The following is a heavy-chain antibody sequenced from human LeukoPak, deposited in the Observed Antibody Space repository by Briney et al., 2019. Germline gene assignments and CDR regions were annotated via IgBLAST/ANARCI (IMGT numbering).Heavy chain of an antibody. CDR3: AREDRRGVVANWFDP. CDR1: GGSISSGYY. D-gene: IGHD2-15*01. CDR2: IYHSGST. V-gene: IGHV4-38-2*02. J-gene: IGHJ5*02. Sequence: SETLSLTCTVSGGSISSGYYWGWIRQPPGKGLEWIGSIYHSGSTYYNPSLKSRVTISVDTSKNQFSLKLSSVTAADTAVYYCAREDRRGVVANWFDPWGQGTLVTVSS.